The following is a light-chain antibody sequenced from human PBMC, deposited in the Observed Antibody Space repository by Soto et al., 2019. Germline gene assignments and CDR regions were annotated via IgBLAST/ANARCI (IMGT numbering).Light chain of an antibody. J-gene: IGLJ3*02. CDR2: STS. V-gene: IGLV7-43*01. CDR1: TGAVTSGYY. Sequence: QTVVTQEHSLTVSPGGTVTLTCASSTGAVTSGYYPNWSQQKPGQAPRALIYSTSKKHSRTPARFSGSLLGGKAALTLSGVQPEDEADYYCLLFYGGVGVFGGGTKLTVL. CDR3: LLFYGGVGV.